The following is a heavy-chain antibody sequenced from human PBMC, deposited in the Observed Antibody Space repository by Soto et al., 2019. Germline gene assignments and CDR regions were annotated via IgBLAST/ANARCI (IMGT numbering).Heavy chain of an antibody. CDR3: ARVGGFGATTIDY. CDR2: IYYSGST. D-gene: IGHD3-10*01. CDR1: GGSVSSGSYY. J-gene: IGHJ4*02. Sequence: SETLSLTCTVSGGSVSSGSYYWSWIRQPPGKGLEWIGYIYYSGSTNYNPSLKSRVTISVDTSKNQFSLKLSSVTAADTAVYYCARVGGFGATTIDYWGQGTLVTVSS. V-gene: IGHV4-61*01.